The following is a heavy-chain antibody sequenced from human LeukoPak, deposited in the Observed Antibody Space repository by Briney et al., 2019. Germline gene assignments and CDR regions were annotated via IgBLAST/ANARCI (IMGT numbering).Heavy chain of an antibody. D-gene: IGHD3-10*02. V-gene: IGHV4-34*01. J-gene: IGHJ3*02. CDR3: ARVFRSHAFDI. CDR2: INHSGST. Sequence: RSSETLSLTCAVYGGSFSGYYWSWTRQPPGKGLEWIGEINHSGSTNYNPSLKSRVTISVDTSKNQFSLKLSSVTAADTAVYYCARVFRSHAFDIWGQGTMVTVSS. CDR1: GGSFSGYY.